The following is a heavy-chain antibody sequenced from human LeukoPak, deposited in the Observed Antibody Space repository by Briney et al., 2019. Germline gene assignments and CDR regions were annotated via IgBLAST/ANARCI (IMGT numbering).Heavy chain of an antibody. CDR2: IRYDGSNK. CDR3: AKGRISVAGTLGP. CDR1: GFTFSSYG. V-gene: IGHV3-30*02. J-gene: IGHJ5*02. Sequence: GGSLRLPCAASGFTFSSYGMHWVRQAPGKGLEWVAFIRYDGSNKYYADSVKGRFTISRDNSKNTLYLQMNSLRAEDTAVYYCAKGRISVAGTLGPWGQGTLVTVSS. D-gene: IGHD6-19*01.